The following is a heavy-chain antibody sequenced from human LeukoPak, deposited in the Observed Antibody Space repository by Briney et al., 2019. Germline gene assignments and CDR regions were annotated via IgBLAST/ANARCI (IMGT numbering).Heavy chain of an antibody. CDR3: ARDPGPKYYDFWSGPSLDY. V-gene: IGHV1-18*01. D-gene: IGHD3-3*01. CDR2: ISAYNGNT. J-gene: IGHJ4*02. Sequence: ASVKVSCKASGYTFTSYGISWVRQAPGQGLEWMGWISAYNGNTNYAQKLQGRVTMTTDTSTSTAYMELRSLRSDDTAVYYCARDPGPKYYDFWSGPSLDYWGQGTLVTVSS. CDR1: GYTFTSYG.